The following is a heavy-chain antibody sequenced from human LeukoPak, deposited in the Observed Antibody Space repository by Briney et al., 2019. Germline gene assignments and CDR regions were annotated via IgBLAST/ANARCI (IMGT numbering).Heavy chain of an antibody. CDR1: GYTFTNYY. J-gene: IGHJ3*02. Sequence: ASAKVSCKASGYTFTNYYLHWVRQAPGQGFEWMGGMNPNTGGANYAQKFQDRVTMTRDTSMNTAYMELSSLRSDDTAVYYCARGVAAWDAFDTWGQGTMVTVSS. V-gene: IGHV1-2*02. CDR3: ARGVAAWDAFDT. D-gene: IGHD6-13*01. CDR2: MNPNTGGA.